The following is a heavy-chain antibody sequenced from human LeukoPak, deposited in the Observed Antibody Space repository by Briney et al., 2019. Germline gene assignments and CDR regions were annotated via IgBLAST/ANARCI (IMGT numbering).Heavy chain of an antibody. Sequence: SETLSLTCTVSGGSISNYYWTWIRQPPGKGLEWIGYISYSGSTKDNPSLKSRVTISIDTSKNQFSLKLSSVTAADTAVYYCARVHYFDSSGYYSSTNYYYMDVWGKGTTVTVSS. V-gene: IGHV4-59*01. CDR2: ISYSGST. J-gene: IGHJ6*03. CDR3: ARVHYFDSSGYYSSTNYYYMDV. CDR1: GGSISNYY. D-gene: IGHD3-22*01.